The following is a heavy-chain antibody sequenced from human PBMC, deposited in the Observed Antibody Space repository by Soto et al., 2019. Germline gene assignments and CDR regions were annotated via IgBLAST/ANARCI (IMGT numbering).Heavy chain of an antibody. CDR2: IIPMLRTV. V-gene: IGHV1-69*18. CDR1: GGTFSSDV. D-gene: IGHD3-10*01. J-gene: IGHJ1*01. Sequence: QVQLVQSGAEVKKPGSSVKVSCKTSGGTFSSDVISWVRQAPGQGLEWMGKIIPMLRTVNYAQDFQDRITITADESTNTAHMELSSLKFEDTAVYFCARGGYGSGSYHNRGYSKHWGQGTLVTVSS. CDR3: ARGGYGSGSYHNRGYSKH.